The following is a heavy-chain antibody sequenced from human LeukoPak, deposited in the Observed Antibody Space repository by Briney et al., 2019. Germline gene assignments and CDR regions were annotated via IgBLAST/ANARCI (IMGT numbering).Heavy chain of an antibody. V-gene: IGHV4-59*02. CDR2: IYYSGST. CDR1: GGSVSDYY. D-gene: IGHD3-22*01. Sequence: PSETLSLTCTISGGSVSDYYWSWIRQPPGKGLEWIGYIYYSGSTNNNPSLKSRVTISVDTSKNQFSLKLSSVTAADTAVYYCARDHAVDYDSSGYYSWAFDIWGQGTMVTVSS. CDR3: ARDHAVDYDSSGYYSWAFDI. J-gene: IGHJ3*02.